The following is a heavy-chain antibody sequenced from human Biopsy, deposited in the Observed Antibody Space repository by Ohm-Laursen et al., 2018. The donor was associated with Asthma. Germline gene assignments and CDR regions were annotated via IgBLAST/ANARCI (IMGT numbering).Heavy chain of an antibody. CDR3: ASPSSSREILYYYYNMDI. D-gene: IGHD6-13*01. CDR1: GYIFTGFY. Sequence: ASVKVSCKASGYIFTGFYMHWVRQAPGHGLEWMGRINPNSSDIKYAQKFQGRVTMTRDTSISTAYMELSRLRSDDTAVYYCASPSSSREILYYYYNMDIWGQGTTVTV. CDR2: INPNSSDI. J-gene: IGHJ6*02. V-gene: IGHV1-2*06.